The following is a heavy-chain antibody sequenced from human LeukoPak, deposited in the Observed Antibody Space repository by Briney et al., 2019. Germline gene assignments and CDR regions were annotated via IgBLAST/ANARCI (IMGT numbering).Heavy chain of an antibody. J-gene: IGHJ5*02. D-gene: IGHD6-13*01. Sequence: GGSLRLSCAASGFTFSNYAMSWVRQAPGQGLDWVSAISDSGVTAYYADSVKGRFTISRDNSKSMLYLQMNSLRAEDTAVYYCARGDPAAGHNWFDPWGQGTLVTVSS. CDR2: ISDSGVTA. CDR1: GFTFSNYA. CDR3: ARGDPAAGHNWFDP. V-gene: IGHV3-23*01.